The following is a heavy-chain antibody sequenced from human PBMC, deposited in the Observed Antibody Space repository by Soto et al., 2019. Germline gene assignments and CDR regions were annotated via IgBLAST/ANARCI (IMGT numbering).Heavy chain of an antibody. Sequence: SETLSLTCTVSGGSISSGGYYWSWIRQHPGKGLEWIGYIYYSGSTSYNPSLTSRVTISVDTSKNQISLKLSSVTAADTAVYYCARYYGFWSGYYSVTKAAFDVWGQGTMVTVSS. V-gene: IGHV4-61*08. CDR2: IYYSGST. D-gene: IGHD3-3*01. CDR1: GGSISSGGYY. J-gene: IGHJ3*01. CDR3: ARYYGFWSGYYSVTKAAFDV.